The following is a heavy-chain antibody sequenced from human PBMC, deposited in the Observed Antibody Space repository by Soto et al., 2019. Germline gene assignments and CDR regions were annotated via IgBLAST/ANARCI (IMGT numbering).Heavy chain of an antibody. CDR2: IIPIFGTA. Sequence: ASVKVSCKASGGTFSSYAISWVRQAPGQGLEWMGGIIPIFGTANYAQKFQGRVTITADESTSTAYMELSSLRSEDTAVYYCARPLETIRGVTHYYYYGMDVWGQGTTVTVSS. J-gene: IGHJ6*02. V-gene: IGHV1-69*13. D-gene: IGHD3-10*01. CDR1: GGTFSSYA. CDR3: ARPLETIRGVTHYYYYGMDV.